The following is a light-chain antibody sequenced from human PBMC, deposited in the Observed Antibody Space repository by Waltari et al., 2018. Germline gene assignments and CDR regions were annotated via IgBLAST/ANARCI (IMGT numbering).Light chain of an antibody. V-gene: IGLV1-40*01. Sequence: QSVLTQPPSVSGAPGQRVTIPCTGSSSNIGAGYDVHWYQQLPGTAPKLPIYGNTNRPSGVPDRFSGSKSGTSASLAITGLQAEDEADYYCQSYDSSLRVFGGGTKLTVL. CDR2: GNT. CDR3: QSYDSSLRV. J-gene: IGLJ3*02. CDR1: SSNIGAGYD.